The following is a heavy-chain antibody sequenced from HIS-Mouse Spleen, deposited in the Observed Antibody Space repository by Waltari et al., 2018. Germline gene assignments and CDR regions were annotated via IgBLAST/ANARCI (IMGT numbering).Heavy chain of an antibody. V-gene: IGHV3-66*01. CDR2: IYGGGST. D-gene: IGHD1-26*01. J-gene: IGHJ3*02. Sequence: EVQLVESGGGLVQPGGSVSRSCAAAVFTVSSNYMIWVRQVPGKGLEWVSVIYGGGSTYYADSVKGRFTISRDNSKNTLYLQMNSLRAEDTAVYYCARGHSGSYYAFDIWGQGTMVTVSS. CDR1: VFTVSSNY. CDR3: ARGHSGSYYAFDI.